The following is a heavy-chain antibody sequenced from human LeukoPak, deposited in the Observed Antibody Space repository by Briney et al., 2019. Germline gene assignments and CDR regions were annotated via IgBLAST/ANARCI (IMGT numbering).Heavy chain of an antibody. V-gene: IGHV1-18*01. CDR3: AREWGGYTYGYDYYYYYMDV. CDR1: GYRFTSYG. CDR2: ISTYNGNT. D-gene: IGHD5-18*01. J-gene: IGHJ6*03. Sequence: ASVKVSCKAAGYRFTSYGITWVRQAPGQGLEWMRFISTYNGNTNYAQRFQDRVTMTADTSTTTAYLELRSLRSDDTAVYYCAREWGGYTYGYDYYYYYMDVWGEGTTVTVSS.